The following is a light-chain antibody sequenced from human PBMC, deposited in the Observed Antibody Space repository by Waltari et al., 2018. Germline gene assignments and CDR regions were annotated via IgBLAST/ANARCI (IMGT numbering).Light chain of an antibody. CDR3: AAWDDSLSVWV. V-gene: IGLV1-47*01. Sequence: QSVLTQPPSASGNPGQRVTLACSGSNYNIGTNYVYWYQHLPGTAPKLLIYSNNQRPSGVPDRFSGSKSGTSASLAISGLRSEDEADYYCAAWDDSLSVWVFGGGTKLTVL. CDR1: NYNIGTNY. CDR2: SNN. J-gene: IGLJ3*02.